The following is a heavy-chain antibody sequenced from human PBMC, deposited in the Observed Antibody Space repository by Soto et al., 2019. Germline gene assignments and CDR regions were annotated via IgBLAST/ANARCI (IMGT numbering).Heavy chain of an antibody. CDR3: ARVPTDSSGYYKYYFDY. CDR1: GYTFTNYG. V-gene: IGHV1-18*04. D-gene: IGHD3-22*01. J-gene: IGHJ4*02. Sequence: SCKASGYTFTNYGIFWLRQAPGQGLEWMGWINPYNGNTYYAQKVQGRVTMTTDTSTSTAYMELRSLRSDDTAVYYCARVPTDSSGYYKYYFDYWGQGTLVTVSS. CDR2: INPYNGNT.